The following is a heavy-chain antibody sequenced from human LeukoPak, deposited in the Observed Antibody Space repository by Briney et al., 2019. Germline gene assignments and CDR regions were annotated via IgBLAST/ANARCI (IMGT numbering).Heavy chain of an antibody. J-gene: IGHJ6*03. CDR3: AKDFLDNRERPYYMDV. Sequence: GGSLRLSCAASGFSFSSYAVSWVRQAPGKGLEWVSTVHSGGSTDYADSVKGRFTVSRDNSKNTLYLQMNSLRAEDTAVYYCAKDFLDNRERPYYMDVWGKGTTVTVSS. CDR2: VHSGGST. CDR1: GFSFSSYA. D-gene: IGHD1-1*01. V-gene: IGHV3-23*01.